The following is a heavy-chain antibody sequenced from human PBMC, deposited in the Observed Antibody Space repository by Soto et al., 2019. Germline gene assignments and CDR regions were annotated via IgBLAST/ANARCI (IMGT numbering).Heavy chain of an antibody. D-gene: IGHD4-17*01. J-gene: IGHJ4*02. CDR3: ARDFPLNLDYPPLPFDY. V-gene: IGHV3-23*01. Sequence: PGGSLRLSCAASGFTFNSYAMTWVRQAPGKGLEWVSTLSGSGSSTYYADSVKGRFTISRDNSKNTLYLQMNSLRAEDTAVYYCARDFPLNLDYPPLPFDYWGQGTLVTVSS. CDR2: LSGSGSST. CDR1: GFTFNSYA.